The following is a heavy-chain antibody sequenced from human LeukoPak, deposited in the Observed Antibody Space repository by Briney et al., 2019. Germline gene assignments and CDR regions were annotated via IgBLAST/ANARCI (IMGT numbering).Heavy chain of an antibody. CDR2: IIPIFGTA. CDR1: GGTFSSYA. D-gene: IGHD5-18*01. V-gene: IGHV1-69*13. CDR3: AREQTAMVAKYYYGMDV. Sequence: SVKVSCKASGGTFSSYAISWVRQAPGQGLEWMGGIIPIFGTANCAQKFQGRVTITADESTSTAYMELSSLRSEDTAVYYCAREQTAMVAKYYYGMDVWGQGTTVTVSS. J-gene: IGHJ6*02.